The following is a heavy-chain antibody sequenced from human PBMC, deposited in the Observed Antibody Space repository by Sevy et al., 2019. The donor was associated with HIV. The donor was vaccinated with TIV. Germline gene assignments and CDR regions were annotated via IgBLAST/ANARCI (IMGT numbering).Heavy chain of an antibody. CDR3: TRHGIVVVVAAHPVMDYGMDV. CDR2: IYPGHSDT. Sequence: GESLKISCKGSGYSFTSYWIGWMRQMPGKGLEWMGIIYPGHSDTRYSTSFQGQVTISADKSISTSYLQWSSLKASDTAIYCWTRHGIVVVVAAHPVMDYGMDVWGQGTLVRVSS. J-gene: IGHJ6*02. V-gene: IGHV5-51*01. CDR1: GYSFTSYW. D-gene: IGHD2-15*01.